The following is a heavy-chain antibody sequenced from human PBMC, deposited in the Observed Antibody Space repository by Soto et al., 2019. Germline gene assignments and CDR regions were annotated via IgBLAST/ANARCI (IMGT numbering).Heavy chain of an antibody. V-gene: IGHV1-8*01. D-gene: IGHD6-19*01. CDR1: GYTFTSYD. CDR3: AIEAKAIAVAGTNFDP. CDR2: MNPNSGNT. Sequence: QVQLVQSGAEVKKPGASVKVSCKASGYTFTSYDINWVRQATGQGLEWMGWMNPNSGNTGYAQKFRGRVTMTRNTSISTAYMELSSLRSEDTAVYYCAIEAKAIAVAGTNFDPWGQGTLVTVSS. J-gene: IGHJ5*02.